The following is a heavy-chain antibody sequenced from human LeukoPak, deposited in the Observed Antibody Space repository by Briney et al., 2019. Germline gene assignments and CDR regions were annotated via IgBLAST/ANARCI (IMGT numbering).Heavy chain of an antibody. CDR1: GFTFSNAC. CDR2: IKSKGDGGTK. D-gene: IGHD3-3*01. CDR3: TTDKSPSITIFGVVIFRTSQNWFDP. V-gene: IGHV3-15*01. J-gene: IGHJ5*02. Sequence: GGSLRLSCAASGFTFSNACMSWVRQAPGKGLEWVGRIKSKGDGGTKDYAAPVKGRFTISRDDSKNTLYLQMNSLKTEDTAVYYCTTDKSPSITIFGVVIFRTSQNWFDPWGQGTLVTVSS.